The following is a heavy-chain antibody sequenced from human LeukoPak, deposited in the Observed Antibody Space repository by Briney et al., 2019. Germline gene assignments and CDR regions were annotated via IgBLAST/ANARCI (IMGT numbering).Heavy chain of an antibody. Sequence: NPSETPSLTCTVSVGSISSSSYYWGWIRQPPGRGLEWIGRIYYSGSTYYNPSLKSRVTISVDTSKNQFSLKVSSVTAADTAVYYCARYGRIAAVVGRYYYYMDVWGKGTTVTVSS. CDR2: IYYSGST. CDR3: ARYGRIAAVVGRYYYYMDV. CDR1: VGSISSSSYY. V-gene: IGHV4-39*07. J-gene: IGHJ6*03. D-gene: IGHD6-13*01.